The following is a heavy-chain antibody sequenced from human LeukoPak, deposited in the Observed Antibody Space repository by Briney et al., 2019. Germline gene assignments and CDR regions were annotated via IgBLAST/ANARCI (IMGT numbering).Heavy chain of an antibody. J-gene: IGHJ2*01. Sequence: GGSLRLSCAASGLPFSSCAMSWVRQAPGKGLEWVTSITDTGTTYYADSVKDRFTISRDNSKNTLYLQMNSLRAEDTAVYYCAKDLFLWYFDLWGRGTLVTVSS. CDR1: GLPFSSCA. CDR2: ITDTGTT. D-gene: IGHD2-21*01. V-gene: IGHV3-23*01. CDR3: AKDLFLWYFDL.